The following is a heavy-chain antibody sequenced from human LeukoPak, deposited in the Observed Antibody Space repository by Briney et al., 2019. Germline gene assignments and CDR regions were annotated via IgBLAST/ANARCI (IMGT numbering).Heavy chain of an antibody. Sequence: SETLSLICTVSGGSFSTYYWSWIRQPPGKGLEWIGYINYSGSTTYSPSLKSRVTISVDASKSQFSLKLTSVTAADTAVYYCARGIKAGLGEAPAYWGQGTLVTVSS. D-gene: IGHD3-10*01. CDR1: GGSFSTYY. V-gene: IGHV4-59*01. CDR3: ARGIKAGLGEAPAY. J-gene: IGHJ4*02. CDR2: INYSGST.